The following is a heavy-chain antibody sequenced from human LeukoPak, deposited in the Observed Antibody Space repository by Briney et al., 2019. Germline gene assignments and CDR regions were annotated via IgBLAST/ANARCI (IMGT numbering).Heavy chain of an antibody. D-gene: IGHD2/OR15-2a*01. Sequence: GGSLRLSCAASEFPFSSYWMTWVRRAPGKGLEWVANVKQDGSEKYYVDSVKGRFTISRDNAKNAVYLQMDSLRAEDSAVYYCARGEAHCSTFTCSRRRMDVWGQGTTVTVSS. CDR3: ARGEAHCSTFTCSRRRMDV. CDR1: EFPFSSYW. J-gene: IGHJ6*02. V-gene: IGHV3-7*01. CDR2: VKQDGSEK.